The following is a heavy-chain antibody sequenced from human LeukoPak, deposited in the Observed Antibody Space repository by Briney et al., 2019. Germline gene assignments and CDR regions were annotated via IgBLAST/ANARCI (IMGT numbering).Heavy chain of an antibody. CDR1: GFTFSSYV. CDR2: ISSNGGST. J-gene: IGHJ4*02. Sequence: GGSLRLSCAASGFTFSSYVMYWVRQAPGKGLEYVSSISSNGGSTYYANSVKGRFTISRDNSKNTLYLQMGSLRAEDTAVYYCARGGQSKYDSSGYLNYFDYWGQGTLVTVSS. V-gene: IGHV3-64*01. D-gene: IGHD3-22*01. CDR3: ARGGQSKYDSSGYLNYFDY.